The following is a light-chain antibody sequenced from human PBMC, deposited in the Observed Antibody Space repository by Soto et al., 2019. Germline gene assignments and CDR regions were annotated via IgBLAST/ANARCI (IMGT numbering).Light chain of an antibody. CDR2: NTV. CDR3: QQYNDWPQT. CDR1: QSISVN. Sequence: EIVMTQSPATLSVSPGERVTLSCRASQSISVNLAWYQQKPGQAPRLLIYNTVTRATGIPARFSGSSSATDFSLTISGLHSDDSAVYFCQQYNDWPQTFGQGTKVEIK. V-gene: IGKV3-15*01. J-gene: IGKJ1*01.